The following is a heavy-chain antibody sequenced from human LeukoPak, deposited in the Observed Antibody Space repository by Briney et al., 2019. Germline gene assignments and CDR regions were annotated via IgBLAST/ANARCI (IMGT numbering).Heavy chain of an antibody. J-gene: IGHJ4*02. Sequence: SVKVSCNASGGTFSSYAISWVRQAPGQGLEWMGGIIPIFGTANYAQKFQGRVTITTDESTSTAYMELSSLRSEDTAVYYCARGTPKWEPPGYWGQGTLVTVSS. V-gene: IGHV1-69*05. CDR1: GGTFSSYA. CDR2: IIPIFGTA. CDR3: ARGTPKWEPPGY. D-gene: IGHD1-26*01.